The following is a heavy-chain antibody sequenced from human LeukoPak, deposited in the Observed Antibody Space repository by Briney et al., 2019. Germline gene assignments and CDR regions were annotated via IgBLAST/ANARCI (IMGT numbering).Heavy chain of an antibody. V-gene: IGHV3-48*01. CDR1: GVTLSGYS. CDR2: ITFTGTT. Sequence: GGSLRLSCAASGVTLSGYSMNWVRQAPGKGLEWVSHITFTGTTNHADSVKGRFTISRDNAKKALSLQMNSLSAEDTAIYYCSTAKFDYWGQGTLVTVSS. CDR3: STAKFDY. J-gene: IGHJ4*02.